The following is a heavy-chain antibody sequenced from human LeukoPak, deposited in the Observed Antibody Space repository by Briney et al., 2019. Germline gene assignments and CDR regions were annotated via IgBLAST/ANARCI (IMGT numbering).Heavy chain of an antibody. CDR2: ISGSGDNT. CDR1: GFTFSSYG. V-gene: IGHV3-23*01. J-gene: IGHJ4*02. D-gene: IGHD3-10*01. CDR3: AKGGYYGSGTYYSPTSPH. Sequence: GGSLRLSCATSGFTFSSYGMTWVRQAPGKGLEWVSYISGSGDNTYYAASVKGRFTFSRDNSKDTLYLHMNSLRAEDTAVYYCAKGGYYGSGTYYSPTSPHWGQGTLVTVSS.